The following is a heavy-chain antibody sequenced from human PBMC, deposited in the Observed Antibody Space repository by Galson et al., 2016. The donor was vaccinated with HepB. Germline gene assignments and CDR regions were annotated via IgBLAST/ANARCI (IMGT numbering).Heavy chain of an antibody. D-gene: IGHD1-26*01. CDR3: ARDQNGSYLAY. CDR1: GGSVISDNYY. J-gene: IGHJ4*02. CDR2: IQYTGNT. Sequence: TLSLTCTVSGGSVISDNYYWSWVRQPPGKGLEWIGFIQYTGNTNCNPSLRSRVTISIDTSKNQFSLKLSSVTAADTAVYYCARDQNGSYLAYWGLGALVAVSS. V-gene: IGHV4-61*01.